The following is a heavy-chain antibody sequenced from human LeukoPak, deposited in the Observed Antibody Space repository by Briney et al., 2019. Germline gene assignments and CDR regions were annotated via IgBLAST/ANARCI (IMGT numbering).Heavy chain of an antibody. CDR3: ARVREYQLLYGWYYFDY. CDR2: ISAYNGNT. CDR1: GYTFTSYG. J-gene: IGHJ4*02. V-gene: IGHV1-18*01. D-gene: IGHD2-2*02. Sequence: ASVKVSCKASGYTFTSYGISWVRQAPGQGLEWMGWISAYNGNTNHAQKLQGRVTMTTDTSTSTAYMELRSLRSDDTAVYYCARVREYQLLYGWYYFDYWGQGTLVTVSS.